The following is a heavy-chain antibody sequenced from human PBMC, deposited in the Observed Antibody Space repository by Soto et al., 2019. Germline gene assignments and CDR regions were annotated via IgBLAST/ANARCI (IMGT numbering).Heavy chain of an antibody. CDR2: IDPDGRVG. D-gene: IGHD7-27*01. Sequence: EGQLLGSGGGLVQPGGSLRLSCVASGLRFSTYWMNWVRQPPGMGLEWVANIDPDGRVGTYVDSVKGRFTTSRDNAMNSVYLQMNSLRADDTAMYFCAGWGEHDAYVWGQGILVTVSA. V-gene: IGHV3-7*03. J-gene: IGHJ4*02. CDR1: GLRFSTYW. CDR3: AGWGEHDAYV.